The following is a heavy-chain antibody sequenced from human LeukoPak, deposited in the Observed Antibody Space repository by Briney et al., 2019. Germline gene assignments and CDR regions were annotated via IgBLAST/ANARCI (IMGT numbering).Heavy chain of an antibody. J-gene: IGHJ3*01. D-gene: IGHD3-22*01. CDR3: ARELGSYDTSGYSTLDAFDV. Sequence: GGSLRLSCAASGFTFGHYAMHWVRQAPGKGLEWVAVTSHDGIDKYYADSVRGRLTISRDNSKSTLYLQLNSLRPEDTAVYYCARELGSYDTSGYSTLDAFDVWGQGTVVPVSS. CDR2: TSHDGIDK. CDR1: GFTFGHYA. V-gene: IGHV3-30*04.